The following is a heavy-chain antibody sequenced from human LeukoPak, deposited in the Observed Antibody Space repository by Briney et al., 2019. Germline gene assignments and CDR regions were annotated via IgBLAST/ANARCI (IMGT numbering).Heavy chain of an antibody. CDR1: GYSISSGYY. D-gene: IGHD6-13*01. Sequence: SETLSLTCTVSGYSISSGYYWGWIRQPPGKGLEWIGSIYHSGSTYYNPSLKSRVTISVDTSKNQFSLKLSSVTAADTAVYYCARYSGSSSTLGYWGQGTLVTVSS. V-gene: IGHV4-38-2*02. J-gene: IGHJ4*02. CDR2: IYHSGST. CDR3: ARYSGSSSTLGY.